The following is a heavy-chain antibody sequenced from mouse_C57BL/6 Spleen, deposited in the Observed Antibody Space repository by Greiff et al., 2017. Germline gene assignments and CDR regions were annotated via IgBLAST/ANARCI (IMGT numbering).Heavy chain of an antibody. V-gene: IGHV1-22*01. CDR3: ANPYGYDVEAMDY. Sequence: EVQLQQSGPELVKPGASVKLSCKASGYTFTDYNMPWVKQSPGKSLEWIGYINPNDGGTSYNQKFKGKATLTVNKSSSTAYMELRSLTSEDSAVYYGANPYGYDVEAMDYWGQGTSVTVSS. CDR2: INPNDGGT. J-gene: IGHJ4*01. CDR1: GYTFTDYN. D-gene: IGHD2-2*01.